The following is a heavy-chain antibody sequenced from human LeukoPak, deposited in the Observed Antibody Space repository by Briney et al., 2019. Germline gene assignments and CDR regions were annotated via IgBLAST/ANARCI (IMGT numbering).Heavy chain of an antibody. D-gene: IGHD3/OR15-3a*01. CDR1: GYSFTTYW. J-gene: IGHJ4*02. Sequence: GESLKISCQGSGYSFTTYWSGWLRQMPGKGLECMGVIYPGDSDTRYSPSFQGQVTISADKSISTAYLQWSSLKASDTAMYYCARRGLGYYFDYWGQGSLVTVSS. CDR3: ARRGLGYYFDY. CDR2: IYPGDSDT. V-gene: IGHV5-51*01.